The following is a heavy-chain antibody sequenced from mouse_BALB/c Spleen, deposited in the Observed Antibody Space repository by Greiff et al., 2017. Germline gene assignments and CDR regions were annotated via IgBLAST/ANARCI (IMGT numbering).Heavy chain of an antibody. J-gene: IGHJ2*01. V-gene: IGHV5-6-2*01. CDR2: INSNGGST. CDR3: ARHGGKRGYFDY. CDR1: GFTFSSYY. Sequence: EVKLVESGGGLVKLGGSLKLSCAASGFTFSSYYMSWVRQTPEKRLELVAAINSNGGSTYYPDTVKGRFTISRDNAKNTLYLQMSSLKSEDTALYYCARHGGKRGYFDYWGQGTTLTVSS.